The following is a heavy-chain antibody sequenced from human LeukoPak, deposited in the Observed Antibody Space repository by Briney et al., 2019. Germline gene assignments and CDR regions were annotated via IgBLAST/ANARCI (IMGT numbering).Heavy chain of an antibody. J-gene: IGHJ6*03. D-gene: IGHD3-22*01. Sequence: WETLSLTCTVSGGSISSYYWSWIRQPPGKGLEWIGYIYYSGSTNYNPSLKSRVTISVDTSKNQFSLKLSSVTAADTAVYYCTRGSIAYYYMDVWGKGTTVTISS. CDR1: GGSISSYY. CDR2: IYYSGST. V-gene: IGHV4-59*01. CDR3: TRGSIAYYYMDV.